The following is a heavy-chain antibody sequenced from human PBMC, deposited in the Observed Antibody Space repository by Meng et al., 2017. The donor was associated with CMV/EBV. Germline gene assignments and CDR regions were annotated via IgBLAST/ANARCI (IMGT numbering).Heavy chain of an antibody. J-gene: IGHJ6*02. Sequence: GESLKISCAASGFSFSSYWMTWVRQAPGKGLEWVANIRQDEREKYYVDSVQGRFTISRDNAKNSLYLQMNSLRAEDTAVYYCAREVIRGDAIDVWGQGATVTVSS. CDR3: AREVIRGDAIDV. CDR1: GFSFSSYW. D-gene: IGHD2-21*01. V-gene: IGHV3-7*01. CDR2: IRQDEREK.